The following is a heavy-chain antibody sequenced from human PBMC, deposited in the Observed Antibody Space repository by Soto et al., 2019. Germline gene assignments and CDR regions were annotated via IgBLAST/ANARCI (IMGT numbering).Heavy chain of an antibody. Sequence: QVQLVQSGAEEKKPGASVKVSCKASVYTFTGYAMHWVRQAPGQRLEWMGWINAGNGNTKYSQKFQGRVTITRDTSASTAYMEQSSLRSEDTAVYYCAGAVAVAADFDYWGQGTLVTVSS. D-gene: IGHD6-19*01. CDR1: VYTFTGYA. J-gene: IGHJ4*02. CDR3: AGAVAVAADFDY. CDR2: INAGNGNT. V-gene: IGHV1-3*05.